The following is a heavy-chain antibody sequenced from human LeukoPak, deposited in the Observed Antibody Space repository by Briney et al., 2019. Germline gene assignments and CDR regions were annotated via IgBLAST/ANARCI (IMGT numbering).Heavy chain of an antibody. CDR1: GFTFSSYA. V-gene: IGHV3-23*01. D-gene: IGHD6-19*01. J-gene: IGHJ4*02. Sequence: GGSLRLSCAASGFTFSSYAMSWVRQAPGKGLEWVSAISGSGGSTYYADSVKGRFTISRDNSKNTLYLQMNSLRAEDTAVYYCAKDERPNSSGWYYVFDYWGQGTLVTVSS. CDR3: AKDERPNSSGWYYVFDY. CDR2: ISGSGGST.